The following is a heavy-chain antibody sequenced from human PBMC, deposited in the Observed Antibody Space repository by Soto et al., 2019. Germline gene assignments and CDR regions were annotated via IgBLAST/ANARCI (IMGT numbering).Heavy chain of an antibody. Sequence: PGESLKISCKGSGYSFTSYWIGWVRQMPGKGLEWMGIIYPGDSDTRYSPSFQGQVTISADKSISTAYLQWSSLKASDTAMYYCARHPRDGYNRRAPFDYWGQGTLVTVSS. D-gene: IGHD5-12*01. CDR1: GYSFTSYW. CDR3: ARHPRDGYNRRAPFDY. J-gene: IGHJ4*02. V-gene: IGHV5-51*01. CDR2: IYPGDSDT.